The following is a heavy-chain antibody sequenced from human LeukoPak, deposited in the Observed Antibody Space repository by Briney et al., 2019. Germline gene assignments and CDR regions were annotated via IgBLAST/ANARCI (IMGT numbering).Heavy chain of an antibody. Sequence: GGSLRLSCAASGFTFSSYAMSWVRQAPGKGLEWVSAISGSGGSTYYADSVKGRFTISRDNSKNTLYLQMNSLRAEDTAVYYCAKAVGYDSSGYYYGGFDYWGQGTLVTDSS. CDR2: ISGSGGST. CDR3: AKAVGYDSSGYYYGGFDY. V-gene: IGHV3-23*01. CDR1: GFTFSSYA. D-gene: IGHD3-22*01. J-gene: IGHJ4*02.